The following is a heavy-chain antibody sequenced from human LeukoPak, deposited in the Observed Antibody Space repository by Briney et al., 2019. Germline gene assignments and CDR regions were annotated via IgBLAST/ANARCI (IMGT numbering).Heavy chain of an antibody. CDR1: GDSVSSNSAA. CDR3: AREGPLPKQVGRSGFDP. Sequence: SQTLSLTCAISGDSVSSNSAAWNWIRQFPSRGLEWLGRTYYRSKWYYDYAESVKSRINVNPDTSRNQFSLHLNSVTPDDTAVYYCAREGPLPKQVGRSGFDPWGQGTLVTVSS. CDR2: TYYRSKWYY. D-gene: IGHD6-13*01. J-gene: IGHJ5*02. V-gene: IGHV6-1*01.